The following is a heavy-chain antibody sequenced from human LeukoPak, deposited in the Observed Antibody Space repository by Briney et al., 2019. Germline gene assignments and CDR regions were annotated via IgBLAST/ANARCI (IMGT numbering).Heavy chain of an antibody. V-gene: IGHV3-23*01. CDR2: ICGSGGST. CDR3: AKDLRRRIAVAGTSGWFDP. CDR1: GFTFSSYA. Sequence: GGSLRLSCAASGFTFSSYAMSWVRQAPGKGLEWVSAICGSGGSTYYADSVKGRFTISRDNSKNTLYLQLNSLRAEDTAVYYCAKDLRRRIAVAGTSGWFDPWGQGTLVTVSS. J-gene: IGHJ5*02. D-gene: IGHD6-19*01.